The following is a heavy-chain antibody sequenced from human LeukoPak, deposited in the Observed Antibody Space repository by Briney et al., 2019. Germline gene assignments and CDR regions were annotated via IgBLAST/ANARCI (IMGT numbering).Heavy chain of an antibody. CDR2: ISYDGSNK. J-gene: IGHJ4*02. Sequence: GGSLRLSCAASGFTFSSYGMHWVRQAPGKALEWVAVISYDGSNKYYADSVKGRFTISRDNSKNTLYLQMNSLRAEDTAVYYCAKDYCSSTSCYFDYWGQGTLVTVSS. D-gene: IGHD2-2*01. V-gene: IGHV3-30*18. CDR1: GFTFSSYG. CDR3: AKDYCSSTSCYFDY.